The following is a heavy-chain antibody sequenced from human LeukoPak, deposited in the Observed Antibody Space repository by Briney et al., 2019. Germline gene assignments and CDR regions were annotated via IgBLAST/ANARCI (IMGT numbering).Heavy chain of an antibody. D-gene: IGHD3-22*01. Sequence: SETLSLTCTVSGGSVSSGSYYWSWVRQPPGKGLEWIGYIYYSGSTNYDPSLKSRVTISVDTSKNQFSLKLSSVTAADTAVYYCARDQNEYYYDSSGYSLWGQGTLVTISS. CDR1: GGSVSSGSYY. CDR2: IYYSGST. V-gene: IGHV4-61*01. J-gene: IGHJ4*02. CDR3: ARDQNEYYYDSSGYSL.